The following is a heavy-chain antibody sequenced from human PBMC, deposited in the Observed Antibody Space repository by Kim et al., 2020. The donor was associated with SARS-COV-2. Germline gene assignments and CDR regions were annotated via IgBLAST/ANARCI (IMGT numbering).Heavy chain of an antibody. CDR1: GGSFSGYY. Sequence: SETLSLTCAVYGGSFSGYYWSWIRQPPGKGLEWIGEINHSGSTNYNPSLKSRVTRSVDTSKNQFSLKLSSVTAADTAVYYCARKSMITFVGGVPNWGQGTLVTVSS. D-gene: IGHD3-16*01. V-gene: IGHV4-34*01. J-gene: IGHJ4*02. CDR3: ARKSMITFVGGVPN. CDR2: INHSGST.